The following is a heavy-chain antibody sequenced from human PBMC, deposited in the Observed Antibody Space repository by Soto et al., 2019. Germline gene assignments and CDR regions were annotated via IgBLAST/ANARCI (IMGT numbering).Heavy chain of an antibody. V-gene: IGHV1-69*15. CDR1: GGTFSNYA. Sequence: QDHLVQSGAEVKKPGSSVNVSCKASGGTFSNYAITWVRQAPGQGLEWVGRIIPIFGTTNVAQKFQGRVTITADESTTTAYMELSGLRSDDTAVYYCAKDGGADGYFGNWLDPWGQGTLVTVSS. CDR2: IIPIFGTT. D-gene: IGHD5-12*01. J-gene: IGHJ5*02. CDR3: AKDGGADGYFGNWLDP.